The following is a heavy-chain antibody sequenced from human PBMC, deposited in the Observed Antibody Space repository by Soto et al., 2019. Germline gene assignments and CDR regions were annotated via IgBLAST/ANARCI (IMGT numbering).Heavy chain of an antibody. CDR2: ISSSGSYI. J-gene: IGHJ4*02. CDR1: GFTFSSYS. Sequence: EVQLVESGGGLVKPGGSLRLSCAASGFTFSSYSMNWVRQAPGKGLEWVSSISSSGSYIYYADSVKGRFTISRDNAKNSLYLQMNSLRAEDTAVYYCARGQASPVPLWGQGTLVTVSS. D-gene: IGHD3-10*01. CDR3: ARGQASPVPL. V-gene: IGHV3-21*01.